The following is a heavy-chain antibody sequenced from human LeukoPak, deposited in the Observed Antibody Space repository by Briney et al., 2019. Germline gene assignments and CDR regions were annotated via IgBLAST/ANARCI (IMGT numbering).Heavy chain of an antibody. CDR2: IYSSGGT. CDR1: GDSISSGSYY. Sequence: PSETLSPTCEVSGDSISSGSYYWTWIRQPAGTGLEWIGRIYSSGGTSYNPSLKSRVTISLDTSKNQFSLKLISVTASDTAVYYCARDDGTPGDCFDYWGQGTLVTVSS. J-gene: IGHJ4*02. V-gene: IGHV4-61*02. D-gene: IGHD1-26*01. CDR3: ARDDGTPGDCFDY.